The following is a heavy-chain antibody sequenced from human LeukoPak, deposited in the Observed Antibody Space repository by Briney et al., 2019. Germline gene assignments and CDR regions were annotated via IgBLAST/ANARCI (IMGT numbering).Heavy chain of an antibody. CDR3: ARPSAPSYDSSGYRS. CDR2: IDPSDSYT. J-gene: IGHJ4*02. D-gene: IGHD3-22*01. Sequence: KHGESLKISCQGSGYSFTSYWISWVRQMPGKGLEWMGRIDPSDSYTNYSPSFQGHVTISADKSISTAYLQWSSLKASDTAMYYCARPSAPSYDSSGYRSWGQGTLVTVSS. V-gene: IGHV5-10-1*01. CDR1: GYSFTSYW.